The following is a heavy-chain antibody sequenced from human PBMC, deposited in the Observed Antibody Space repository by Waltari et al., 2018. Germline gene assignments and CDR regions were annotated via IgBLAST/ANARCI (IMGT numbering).Heavy chain of an antibody. CDR3: ATFSSGT. D-gene: IGHD6-25*01. J-gene: IGHJ5*02. CDR2: LDPEDVET. V-gene: IGHV1-24*01. Sequence: QVQLVQSGAEVKKPGASVKVSCKVSGYTLTELSMHWVRQAPGKGLECVWGLDPEDVETIYEQKFQGRVTMTEDTSTDTADMELSSLRSEDTAVYYCATFSSGTWGQGTLVTVSS. CDR1: GYTLTELS.